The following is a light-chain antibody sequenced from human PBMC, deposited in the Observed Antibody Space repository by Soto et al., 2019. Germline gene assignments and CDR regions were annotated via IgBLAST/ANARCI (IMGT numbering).Light chain of an antibody. CDR3: QQYNDWPPA. CDR1: QSVSSK. J-gene: IGKJ4*01. V-gene: IGKV3-15*01. Sequence: ETVMTQSPATLSLSPGERATLSCRASQSVSSKLVWYQQKPGQAPRFLIYGASTRATGIPARFRGSGSGTEFTLTIDSLQSEDFAVCYCQQYNDWPPAFGGGTKVEIK. CDR2: GAS.